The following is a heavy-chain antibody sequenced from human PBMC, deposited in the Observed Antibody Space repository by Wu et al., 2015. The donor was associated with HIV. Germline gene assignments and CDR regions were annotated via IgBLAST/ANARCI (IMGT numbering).Heavy chain of an antibody. D-gene: IGHD2-2*01. CDR1: GYTFTGYY. Sequence: QVQLVQSGAEVKKPGASVKVSCKASGYTFTGYYMHWVRQAPGQGLEWMGWINPNSGGTNYAQKFQGRVTMTRDTSISTAYMELSRLRSDDTAVYYCARAGLVVVVPAGAFDYWGQGTLVTVSS. CDR2: INPNSGGT. V-gene: IGHV1-2*02. CDR3: ARAGLVVVVPAGAFDY. J-gene: IGHJ4*02.